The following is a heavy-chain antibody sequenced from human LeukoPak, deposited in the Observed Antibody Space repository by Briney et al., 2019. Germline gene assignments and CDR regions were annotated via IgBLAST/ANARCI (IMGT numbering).Heavy chain of an antibody. CDR2: IYYSGST. CDR3: ARSLHPSIINFDY. J-gene: IGHJ4*02. D-gene: IGHD3-10*01. Sequence: SETLSLTCTVSGGSISSYYWSWIRQPPGRGLEWIGYIYYSGSTNYNPSLKSRVTISVDTSKNQFSLKLSSVTAADTAVYYCARSLHPSIINFDYWGQGTLVTVSS. CDR1: GGSISSYY. V-gene: IGHV4-59*01.